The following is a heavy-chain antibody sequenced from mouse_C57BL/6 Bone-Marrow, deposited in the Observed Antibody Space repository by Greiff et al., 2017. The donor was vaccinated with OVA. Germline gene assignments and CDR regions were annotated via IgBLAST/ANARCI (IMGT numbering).Heavy chain of an antibody. CDR1: GFTFSDYY. J-gene: IGHJ1*03. V-gene: IGHV5-16*01. Sequence: EVMLVESEGGLVQPGSSMKLSCTASGFTFSDYYMALFRQVPEKGLEWVANINYDGSSTYYLDSLKSRFIISRDNAKNILYLQMSSLKSEDTATYYCARGGWDWYFDVWGTGTTVTVSS. D-gene: IGHD3-3*01. CDR2: INYDGSST. CDR3: ARGGWDWYFDV.